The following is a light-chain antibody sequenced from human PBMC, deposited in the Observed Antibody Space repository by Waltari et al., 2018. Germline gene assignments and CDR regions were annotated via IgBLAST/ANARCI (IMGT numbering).Light chain of an antibody. Sequence: ETVMTQSPATLSVSPGERATLSCRTSRTISSNLAWYQPKPGQAPRLLIYGASIRATGVPARFSGRGSVTQFTLTIHSLQSEDFAVYYCQQYNNWPPWTFGQGTKVEIK. J-gene: IGKJ1*01. CDR2: GAS. CDR1: RTISSN. CDR3: QQYNNWPPWT. V-gene: IGKV3-15*01.